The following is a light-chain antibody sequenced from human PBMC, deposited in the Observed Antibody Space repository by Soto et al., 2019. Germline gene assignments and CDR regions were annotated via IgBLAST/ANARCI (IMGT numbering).Light chain of an antibody. CDR2: GAF. V-gene: IGKV3D-11*02. CDR3: QEYNYWHPIT. Sequence: EIVLTQSPATLSLSPGERATLSCRASPSVANFVAWYQQKPGQAPRLLIYGAFNRATGIPARFSGSGSGTDFTLTISSLEPEDSAVYYCQEYNYWHPITFGGGTKVEIK. CDR1: PSVANF. J-gene: IGKJ4*01.